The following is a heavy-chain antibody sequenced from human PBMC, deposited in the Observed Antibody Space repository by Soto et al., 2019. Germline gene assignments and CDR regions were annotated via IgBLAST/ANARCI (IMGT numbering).Heavy chain of an antibody. CDR2: VYYSGST. J-gene: IGHJ4*02. CDR1: GGSVRSSSYY. V-gene: IGHV4-39*01. Sequence: SETLALTCTVSGGSVRSSSYYWGWVRQPPGKGLEWIGSVYYSGSTYYNPSLESRVTISVDKSKNQFSLKLMSLSAADTAVYYCGRLEGLATISYYFDYWGQGALVTVSS. D-gene: IGHD3-9*01. CDR3: GRLEGLATISYYFDY.